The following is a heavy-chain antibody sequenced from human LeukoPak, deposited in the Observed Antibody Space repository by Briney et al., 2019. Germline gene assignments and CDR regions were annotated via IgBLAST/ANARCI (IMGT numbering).Heavy chain of an antibody. J-gene: IGHJ4*02. CDR3: ARDRYYYDSSGYCDY. D-gene: IGHD3-22*01. Sequence: ASVKVSCKAFGYTFTGYYMHWVRQAPGQGLEWMGRINPNSGGTNYAQKFQGRVTMTRDTSISTAYMELSRLRSDDTAVYYCARDRYYYDSSGYCDYWGQGTLVTVSS. V-gene: IGHV1-2*06. CDR1: GYTFTGYY. CDR2: INPNSGGT.